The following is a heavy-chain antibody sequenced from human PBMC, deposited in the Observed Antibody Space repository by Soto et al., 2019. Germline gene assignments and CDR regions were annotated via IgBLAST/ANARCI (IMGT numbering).Heavy chain of an antibody. J-gene: IGHJ4*02. CDR1: GYTFTSYG. CDR2: ISAYNGNT. CDR3: ARLFTIFGVALTYFLDY. V-gene: IGHV1-18*01. D-gene: IGHD3-3*01. Sequence: GASVKVSCKASGYTFTSYGISWVRQAPGQGLEWMGWISAYNGNTNYAQKLQGRVTMATDTSTSTAYMELRSLRSDDTAVYYCARLFTIFGVALTYFLDYSGQGSLVIVSS.